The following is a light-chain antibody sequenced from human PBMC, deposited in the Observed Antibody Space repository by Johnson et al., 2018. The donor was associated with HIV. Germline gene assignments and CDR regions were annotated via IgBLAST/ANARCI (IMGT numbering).Light chain of an antibody. Sequence: QSVLTQPPSASGTPGQRVTISCSGSSSNIGSNTVNWYQQLPGTAPKLLIYEKNKRPSGIPDRFSASKSGTSATLGITGLQPGDEADYYCGSWDSSLSAHYVFGTGTKVTVL. J-gene: IGLJ1*01. CDR3: GSWDSSLSAHYV. CDR1: SSNIGSNT. V-gene: IGLV1-51*02. CDR2: EKN.